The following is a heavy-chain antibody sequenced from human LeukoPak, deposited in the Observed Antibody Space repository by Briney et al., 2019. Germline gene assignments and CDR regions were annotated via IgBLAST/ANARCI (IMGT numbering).Heavy chain of an antibody. V-gene: IGHV4-39*01. J-gene: IGHJ4*02. Sequence: PSETLSLTCTVSGGSTSSSNYYWGWIRQPPGKGLEWIGSIYYSGSTYYNPSLKSRVTISVDTSKNQFSLKLSSVTAADTAVYYCARRRIVATIDYWGQGTLVTVSS. CDR1: GGSTSSSNYY. CDR3: ARRRIVATIDY. CDR2: IYYSGST. D-gene: IGHD5-12*01.